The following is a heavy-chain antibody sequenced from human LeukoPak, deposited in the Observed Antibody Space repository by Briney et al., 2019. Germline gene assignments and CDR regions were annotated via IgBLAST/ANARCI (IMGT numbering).Heavy chain of an antibody. V-gene: IGHV1-18*01. J-gene: IGHJ4*02. CDR3: ARGSKWEHLDY. D-gene: IGHD1-26*01. Sequence: ASVKVSCKASGGTFSSYAISWVRQAPGQGLEWVGWISAYNGNTNYAQKLQGRVTMTTDTSTNTAYMELRSLRSDDTAVYYCARGSKWEHLDYWGQGTLVTVSS. CDR1: GGTFSSYA. CDR2: ISAYNGNT.